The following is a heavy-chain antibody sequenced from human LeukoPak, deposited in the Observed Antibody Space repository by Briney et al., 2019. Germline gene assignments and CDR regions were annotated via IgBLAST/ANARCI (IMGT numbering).Heavy chain of an antibody. CDR2: IYHSGST. V-gene: IGHV4-4*02. CDR3: AGRRGIAVAGTFWFDP. J-gene: IGHJ5*02. CDR1: GGSISSSNW. Sequence: PSGTLSLTCAVSGGSISSSNWWSWVRQPPGKGLEWIGEIYHSGSTNYNPSLKSRVTISVDKSKNQFSLKLSSVTAADTAVYYCAGRRGIAVAGTFWFDPWGQGTLVTVSS. D-gene: IGHD6-19*01.